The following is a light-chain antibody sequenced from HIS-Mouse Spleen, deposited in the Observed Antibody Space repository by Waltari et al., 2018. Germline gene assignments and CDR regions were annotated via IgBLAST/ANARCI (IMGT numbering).Light chain of an antibody. Sequence: SYVLTQPPSVSVAPGPTARSTVGGNNIGSKSVHWYQQKPGQAPVLVVYDGSDRPSGIPERFSGSNSGNTATLTISRVEAGDEADYYCQVWDSSSDHYVFGTGTKVTVL. J-gene: IGLJ1*01. CDR2: DGS. CDR1: NIGSKS. CDR3: QVWDSSSDHYV. V-gene: IGLV3-21*02.